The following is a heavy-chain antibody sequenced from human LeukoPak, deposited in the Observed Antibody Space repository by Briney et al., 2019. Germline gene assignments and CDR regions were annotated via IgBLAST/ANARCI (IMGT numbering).Heavy chain of an antibody. V-gene: IGHV3-15*01. CDR3: TTDIRRSNVWPYSVY. Sequence: GGSLRLSCAASGFTFGNAWMSWVRQAPGKGLERVGRIKSKTDGGTPDYVAPLKGRFTISRDDSQNTLYLQMNSLKTEDTALYYCTTDIRRSNVWPYSVYWGQGTLVTVSS. CDR1: GFTFGNAW. D-gene: IGHD6-19*01. CDR2: IKSKTDGGTP. J-gene: IGHJ4*02.